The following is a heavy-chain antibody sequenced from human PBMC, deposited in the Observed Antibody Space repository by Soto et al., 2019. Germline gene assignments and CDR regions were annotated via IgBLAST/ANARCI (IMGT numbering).Heavy chain of an antibody. D-gene: IGHD4-17*01. V-gene: IGHV3-33*01. CDR3: AREVVIDYGDSRSFDY. Sequence: QVQLVESGGGVVQPGRSLRLSCAASGFTFSSYGMHWVRQAPGKGLEWVAVIWYDGSNKYYADSVKGRFTISRDNSKNTLYLQMNSLRAEDTAVYYCAREVVIDYGDSRSFDYWGQGTLVTVSS. CDR1: GFTFSSYG. J-gene: IGHJ4*02. CDR2: IWYDGSNK.